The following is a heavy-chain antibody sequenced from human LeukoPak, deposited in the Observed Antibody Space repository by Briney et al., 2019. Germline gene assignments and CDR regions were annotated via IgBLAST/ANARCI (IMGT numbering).Heavy chain of an antibody. D-gene: IGHD4-17*01. Sequence: SETLSLTCTVSGGSISSYYWSWIRQPPGKGLEWIGYIYSSGSTNYNLYLKSRVTMSVDTSKNQFSLKLSSVTAADTAVYYCARVPSLRRFDYWGQGTLVTVSS. J-gene: IGHJ4*02. CDR1: GGSISSYY. CDR2: IYSSGST. V-gene: IGHV4-59*08. CDR3: ARVPSLRRFDY.